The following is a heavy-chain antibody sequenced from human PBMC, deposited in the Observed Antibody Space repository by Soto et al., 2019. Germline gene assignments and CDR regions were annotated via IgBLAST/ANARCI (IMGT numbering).Heavy chain of an antibody. J-gene: IGHJ3*02. D-gene: IGHD2-15*01. Sequence: GGSLKLSCTASGFIVSYTYVNWVRQAPGKGLEWVSVISNRGDTHYADSVRGRFSLSRDISDNTLHLQMNNLRVEDTAVYYCAREPRYCRGGSCSITGDAYDIWGQGTMVT. CDR1: GFIVSYTY. V-gene: IGHV3-66*01. CDR3: AREPRYCRGGSCSITGDAYDI. CDR2: ISNRGDT.